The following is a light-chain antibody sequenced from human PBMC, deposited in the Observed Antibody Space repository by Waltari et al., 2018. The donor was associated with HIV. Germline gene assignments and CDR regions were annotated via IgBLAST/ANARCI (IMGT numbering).Light chain of an antibody. V-gene: IGLV2-14*01. CDR1: SSAIGGYNY. Sequence: QSALTQPAPVSGSPGQSLTIPCTGTSSAIGGYNYVSWYQQHPGKAPKLMIYDVTNRPSGVSNRFSGSKSGNTASLTISGLQAEDEGNYYCSSYTSISTLEVFGGGTKLTVL. CDR2: DVT. J-gene: IGLJ2*01. CDR3: SSYTSISTLEV.